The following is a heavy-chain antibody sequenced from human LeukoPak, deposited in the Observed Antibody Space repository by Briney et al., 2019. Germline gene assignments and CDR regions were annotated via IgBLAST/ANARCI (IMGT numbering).Heavy chain of an antibody. CDR2: ISSSSSYI. D-gene: IGHD2-2*01. J-gene: IGHJ5*02. CDR3: ARDLGYCSSTSCLNWFDP. V-gene: IGHV3-21*01. Sequence: PGGSLRLSCAASGFTFSSYSMNWVRQAPGKGLEWVSSISSSSSYIYYADSVKGRFTISRDNAKNSLYLQMNSLRAEDTAVYYCARDLGYCSSTSCLNWFDPWGQGTLVTVPS. CDR1: GFTFSSYS.